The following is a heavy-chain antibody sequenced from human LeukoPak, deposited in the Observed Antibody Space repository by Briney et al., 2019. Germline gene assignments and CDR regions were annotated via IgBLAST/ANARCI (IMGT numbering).Heavy chain of an antibody. CDR3: AREGYSGILGAFDI. V-gene: IGHV3-48*03. Sequence: GGSLRLSCAASGFSFSSHEMHWVRQAPGKGLEWRSYISDSGSTIHTADSVKGRFSSSRDNAKSSLYLQLNSLRAEDTAVYYCAREGYSGILGAFDIWGQGTMVTVSS. D-gene: IGHD1-26*01. CDR2: ISDSGSTI. CDR1: GFSFSSHE. J-gene: IGHJ3*02.